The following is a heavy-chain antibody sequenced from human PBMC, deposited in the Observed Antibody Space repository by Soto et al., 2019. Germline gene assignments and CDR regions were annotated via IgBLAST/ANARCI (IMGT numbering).Heavy chain of an antibody. CDR2: IYDSESA. J-gene: IGHJ4*02. Sequence: SETLSLTCNVSGESISSSGYYWSWIRHHPRKGLEWIGYIYDSESAYYNPSLKSRVTISMDTSKNHFAMRLSSVTDADTAVYYCARASSSSSAADYWGQGTLVTVSS. V-gene: IGHV4-31*03. D-gene: IGHD6-6*01. CDR3: ARASSSSSAADY. CDR1: GESISSSGYY.